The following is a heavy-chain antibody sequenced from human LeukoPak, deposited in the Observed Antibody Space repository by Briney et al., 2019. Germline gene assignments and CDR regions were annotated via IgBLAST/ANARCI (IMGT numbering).Heavy chain of an antibody. Sequence: SVKVSCKASGGTFSSYAISWVRQAPGQGLEWMGRIIPIFGTANYAQKFQGRVTITTDESTSTAYMELSSLRSEDTAVYYCARNLYYYDSSGYYYFDYWGQGTLVTVSS. CDR1: GGTFSSYA. CDR3: ARNLYYYDSSGYYYFDY. V-gene: IGHV1-69*05. D-gene: IGHD3-22*01. J-gene: IGHJ4*02. CDR2: IIPIFGTA.